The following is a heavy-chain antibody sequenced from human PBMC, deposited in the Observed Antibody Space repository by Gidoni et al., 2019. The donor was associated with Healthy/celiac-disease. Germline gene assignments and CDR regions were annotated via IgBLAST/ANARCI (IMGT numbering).Heavy chain of an antibody. J-gene: IGHJ6*02. D-gene: IGHD6-13*01. V-gene: IGHV2-5*01. CDR3: AHRGSSWHYYYYGMDV. CDR1: GFSLSTSGVG. CDR2: IYWNDDK. Sequence: QITLKESGPTLVKPTQTLTLTCTFSGFSLSTSGVGVGWIRQPPGKALEWLALIYWNDDKRYSPSLKSRLTITKDTSKNQVVLTMTNMDPVDTATYYCAHRGSSWHYYYYGMDVWGQGTTVTVSS.